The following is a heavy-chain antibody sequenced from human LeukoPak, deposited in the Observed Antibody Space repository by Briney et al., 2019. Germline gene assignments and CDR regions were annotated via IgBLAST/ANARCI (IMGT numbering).Heavy chain of an antibody. V-gene: IGHV3-7*03. Sequence: GGSLRLSCAASGFTFSSYWMSWVRQAPGKGLEWVANIKQDGSEKYYVDSVKGRFTISRDNAKNSLYLQMNSLRVEDTATYYCARDLAWGAFDYWGQGTLVTVSS. CDR2: IKQDGSEK. J-gene: IGHJ4*02. CDR1: GFTFSSYW. D-gene: IGHD7-27*01. CDR3: ARDLAWGAFDY.